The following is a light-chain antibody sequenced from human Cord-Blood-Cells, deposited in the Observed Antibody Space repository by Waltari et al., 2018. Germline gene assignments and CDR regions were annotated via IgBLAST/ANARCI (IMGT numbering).Light chain of an antibody. CDR3: LQGTNGPAT. J-gene: IGKJ4*02. V-gene: IGKV2-30*01. Sequence: VVTTQSPLSLPVTLGQRASISCQFSQSLVYSDGNTCLNWFQQKPGQSPRRRIYNVSSRDSRVPDRFSGRESGTDFALNSSRVEAEDVGVYCGLQGTNGPATCGGGTKVEIK. CDR2: NVS. CDR1: QSLVYSDGNTC.